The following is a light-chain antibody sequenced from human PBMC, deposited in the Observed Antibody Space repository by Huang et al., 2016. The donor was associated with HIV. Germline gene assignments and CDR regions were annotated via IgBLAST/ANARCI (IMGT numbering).Light chain of an antibody. J-gene: IGKJ3*01. CDR3: QQYFSPPVT. CDR1: QSLLSGNNTNY. CDR2: WAS. V-gene: IGKV4-1*01. Sequence: DIVMTQSPDSLAVSLGARATINCKSSQSLLSGNNTNYLAWVQQKSGHPPKLLIYWASTRESGVPDRFTGSGSRPDFTLTSNSLQPEDVAVYYCQQYFSPPVTFGPGTKVHV.